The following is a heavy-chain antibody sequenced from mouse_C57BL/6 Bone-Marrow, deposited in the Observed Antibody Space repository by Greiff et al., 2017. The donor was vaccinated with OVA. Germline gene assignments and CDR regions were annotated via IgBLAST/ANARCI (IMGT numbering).Heavy chain of an antibody. D-gene: IGHD1-1*01. CDR3: AREKDYYGSSNYAMDY. Sequence: LVESGPELVKPGASVKISCKASGYAFSSSWMNWVKQRPGQGLEWIGRIYPGDGDTNYNGKFKGKATLTADKSSSTAYMQLSSLTSEDSAVYFCAREKDYYGSSNYAMDYWGQGTSVTVSS. V-gene: IGHV1-82*01. J-gene: IGHJ4*01. CDR1: GYAFSSSW. CDR2: IYPGDGDT.